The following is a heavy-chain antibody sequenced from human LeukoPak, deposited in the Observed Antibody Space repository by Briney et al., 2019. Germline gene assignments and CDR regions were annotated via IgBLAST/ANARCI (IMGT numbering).Heavy chain of an antibody. CDR3: ATYTNWVAGDV. CDR1: GFTFNKSW. J-gene: IGHJ6*02. Sequence: GGSLRLSCGTSGFTFNKSWMSWGRQAPGKGPEWVASIKDDGSETFHADSVRGRFTISRDNARGTLYVQMNTLRAEDTAVYYCATYTNWVAGDVWGQGTAVTVSS. V-gene: IGHV3-7*01. D-gene: IGHD7-27*01. CDR2: IKDDGSET.